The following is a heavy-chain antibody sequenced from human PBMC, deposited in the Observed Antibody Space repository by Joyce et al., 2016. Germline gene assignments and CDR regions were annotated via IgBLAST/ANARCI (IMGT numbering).Heavy chain of an antibody. Sequence: EDHLVQSGAEMKKPGESLRISCMVSGYTFVNYWISWVRQMPGKGLEWMGRIDPDDSGTDYSPSFQGHVTISADKSISTADLQWSSLKASDTAIYYCARHRGGGNFVPFDYWGQGTLVTVSS. CDR1: GYTFVNYW. CDR2: IDPDDSGT. J-gene: IGHJ4*02. D-gene: IGHD4-23*01. CDR3: ARHRGGGNFVPFDY. V-gene: IGHV5-10-1*03.